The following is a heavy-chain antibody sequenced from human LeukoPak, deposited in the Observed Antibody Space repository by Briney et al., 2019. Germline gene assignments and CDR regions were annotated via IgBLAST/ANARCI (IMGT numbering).Heavy chain of an antibody. CDR1: GGSISSYY. CDR2: IYYSGST. D-gene: IGHD3-22*01. Sequence: SETLSLTCTVSGGSISSYYWSWIRQPPGKGLEWIGYIYYSGSTNYNPSLKSRVTISVDTSKNQFSLKLSSVTAADTAVYYCARWVYYDSSGHLNWFDPWGQGTLVTVSS. J-gene: IGHJ5*02. CDR3: ARWVYYDSSGHLNWFDP. V-gene: IGHV4-59*01.